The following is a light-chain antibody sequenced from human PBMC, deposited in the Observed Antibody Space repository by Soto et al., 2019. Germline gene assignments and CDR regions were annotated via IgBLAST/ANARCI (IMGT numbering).Light chain of an antibody. CDR1: SSNIATNT. J-gene: IGLJ2*01. V-gene: IGLV1-44*01. Sequence: QSVLTQPPSASGTPGQRVTISCSGSSSNIATNTVNWYQQLPGTAPKVLISNNRRPSGVPDRFSGSKSGTSASLEISGLQSDDEADYYCSAWDDSLNGVVFGGGTKLTVL. CDR3: SAWDDSLNGVV. CDR2: NN.